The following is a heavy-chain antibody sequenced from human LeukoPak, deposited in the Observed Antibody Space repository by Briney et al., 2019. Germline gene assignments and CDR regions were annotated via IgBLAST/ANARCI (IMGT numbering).Heavy chain of an antibody. D-gene: IGHD5-18*01. CDR2: INHSGST. J-gene: IGHJ4*02. Sequence: SETLSLTCAVYGGSFSGYYWSWIRQPPGKGLEWIGEINHSGSTNYNPSLKSRVTISAGTSKNQFSLKLSSVTAADTAVYYCARVRGYSYGSFDYWGQGTLVTVSS. CDR3: ARVRGYSYGSFDY. CDR1: GGSFSGYY. V-gene: IGHV4-34*01.